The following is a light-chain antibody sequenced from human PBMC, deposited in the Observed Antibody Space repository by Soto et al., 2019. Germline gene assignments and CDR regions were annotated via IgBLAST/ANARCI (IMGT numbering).Light chain of an antibody. J-gene: IGLJ2*01. CDR3: AAWDDSLSGVV. CDR2: RNN. V-gene: IGLV1-47*01. CDR1: ISNIGSNY. Sequence: QSVLTQPPSASATPGQTVTISCSGSISNIGSNYVYWYQHLPGTAPKLLISRNNQRPSGVPDRFFGSKSGTSASLAISGLRSEDEVDYYCAAWDDSLSGVVFGGGTKRTVL.